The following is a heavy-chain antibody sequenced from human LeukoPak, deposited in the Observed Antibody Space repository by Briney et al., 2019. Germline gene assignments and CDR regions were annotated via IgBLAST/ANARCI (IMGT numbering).Heavy chain of an antibody. CDR3: ARDGPTAYFGL. V-gene: IGHV4-61*02. J-gene: IGHJ2*01. Sequence: SETLSLTCTVSGGSISSGGYYWSWIRQPAGKGLEWIGRIYTTGSTNYNPSLKSRVTISIDTSKNQFSLKLSSVTAADTAVYYCARDGPTAYFGLWGRGTLVTVSS. CDR1: GGSISSGGYY. D-gene: IGHD4-17*01. CDR2: IYTTGST.